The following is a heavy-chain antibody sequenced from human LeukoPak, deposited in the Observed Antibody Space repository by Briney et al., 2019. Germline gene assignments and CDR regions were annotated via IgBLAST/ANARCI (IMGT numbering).Heavy chain of an antibody. Sequence: GGSLRLSCAASGFTFSSYAMSWVRQAPGKGLEWVSAISGSGGSTYYADSVKGRFTISRDNSKNTLYLQMNSLRAEDAAVYYCAKDGCSTRCYGLNWFDPWGQGTLVTVSS. D-gene: IGHD2-2*01. CDR2: ISGSGGST. J-gene: IGHJ5*02. CDR3: AKDGCSTRCYGLNWFDP. CDR1: GFTFSSYA. V-gene: IGHV3-23*01.